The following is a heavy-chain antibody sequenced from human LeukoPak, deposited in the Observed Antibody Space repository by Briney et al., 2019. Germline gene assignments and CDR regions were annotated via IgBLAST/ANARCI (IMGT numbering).Heavy chain of an antibody. V-gene: IGHV3-43*01. CDR3: AKDLGSYYSNSYFRGFDS. J-gene: IGHJ4*02. CDR1: GFTFDDYT. D-gene: IGHD5-18*01. CDR2: ITWDGGTT. Sequence: PGGSLRLSCAASGFTFDDYTMHWVRQAPGTGLEWVSLITWDGGTTYYADSVKGRFTISRDRSTNSLYLQMNNLRSEDTALYYCAKDLGSYYSNSYFRGFDSWGQGTLATVSS.